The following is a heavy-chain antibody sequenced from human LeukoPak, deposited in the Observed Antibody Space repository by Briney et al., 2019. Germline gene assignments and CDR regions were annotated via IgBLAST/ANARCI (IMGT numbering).Heavy chain of an antibody. CDR2: INHSGST. V-gene: IGHV4-34*01. CDR3: ARGPGASRTGDFDY. J-gene: IGHJ4*02. CDR1: GGSFSGYY. Sequence: SETLSLTCAVYGGSFSGYYWSWIRQPPGKGLEWIGEINHSGSTNYNPSLKSRATISVDTSKNQFSLKLSSVTAADTAVYYCARGPGASRTGDFDYWGQGTLVTVSS. D-gene: IGHD1-26*01.